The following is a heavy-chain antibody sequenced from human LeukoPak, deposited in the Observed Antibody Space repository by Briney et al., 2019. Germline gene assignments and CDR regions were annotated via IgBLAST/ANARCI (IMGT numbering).Heavy chain of an antibody. CDR3: ARGTHVDNWFDP. V-gene: IGHV1-2*02. CDR2: INPNSGGT. Sequence: ASVKVSCKASGYTFTGYYMHWVRQAPGQGLEWMGWINPNSGGTNYAQKFQGRVTMTRDTSIGTAYMELSRLRSDDTAVYYCARGTHVDNWFDPWGQGTLVTVSS. CDR1: GYTFTGYY. J-gene: IGHJ5*02. D-gene: IGHD3/OR15-3a*01.